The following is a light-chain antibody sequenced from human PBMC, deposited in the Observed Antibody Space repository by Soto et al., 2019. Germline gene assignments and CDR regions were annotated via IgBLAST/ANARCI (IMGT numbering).Light chain of an antibody. CDR3: SSYTSSSTPYV. V-gene: IGLV2-14*03. CDR2: DVS. J-gene: IGLJ1*01. Sequence: QSALTQPASVSGSPGQSITISCTGSSSDVGGYDYVSWYQHHPGKAPKLMIHDVSNRPSGVSNRFSGSKSGNTASLTIPGLQAEDEADYYCSSYTSSSTPYVFGTGTKLTVL. CDR1: SSDVGGYDY.